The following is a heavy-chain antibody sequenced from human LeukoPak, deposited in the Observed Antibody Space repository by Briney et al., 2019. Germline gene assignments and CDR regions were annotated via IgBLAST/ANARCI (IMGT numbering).Heavy chain of an antibody. CDR1: GFTFSSYG. Sequence: GGSLRLSCAASGFTFSSYGMHWVRQAPGKGLEWVAFIRYDGSNKYYVDSVKGRFTISRDNSKNTLYLQMNSLRADDTALYYCAKDRHPGVAGSWYYFDYWGQGTLVTVSS. CDR3: AKDRHPGVAGSWYYFDY. V-gene: IGHV3-30*02. CDR2: IRYDGSNK. J-gene: IGHJ4*02. D-gene: IGHD2-15*01.